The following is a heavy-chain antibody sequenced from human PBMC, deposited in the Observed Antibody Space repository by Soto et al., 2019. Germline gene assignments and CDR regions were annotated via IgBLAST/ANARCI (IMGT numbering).Heavy chain of an antibody. J-gene: IGHJ4*02. V-gene: IGHV4-59*11. CDR2: IFYSGDT. CDR1: GDSLRNHY. CDR3: ARVSYFRGFDWLFAFDS. D-gene: IGHD3-9*01. Sequence: SETLSLTCSVSGDSLRNHYLSWIRQPPGSRLEWLGHIFYSGDTSSYNPSLKSRVSMSVDTSKNQFSLKLRSVSADDTAVYFCARVSYFRGFDWLFAFDSWGQGVLVTVSS.